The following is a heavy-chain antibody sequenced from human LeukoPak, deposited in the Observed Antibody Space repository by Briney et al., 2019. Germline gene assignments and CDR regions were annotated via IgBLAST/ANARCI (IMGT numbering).Heavy chain of an antibody. Sequence: PGGSLRLSCAASGFTVSGTYMNWVRQAPGKGLEWVSVLYSGGTTFYADSVRGRFTISRDNSKNTLYLQMNSLRAEDTAVYYCAKSNYFWSGYHTTLFDYWGQGTLVTVSS. J-gene: IGHJ4*02. CDR1: GFTVSGTY. CDR2: LYSGGTT. D-gene: IGHD3-3*01. CDR3: AKSNYFWSGYHTTLFDY. V-gene: IGHV3-66*02.